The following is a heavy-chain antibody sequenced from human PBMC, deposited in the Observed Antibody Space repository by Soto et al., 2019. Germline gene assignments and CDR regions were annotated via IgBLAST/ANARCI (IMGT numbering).Heavy chain of an antibody. CDR2: ISGSGGGT. V-gene: IGHV3-23*01. J-gene: IGHJ4*02. Sequence: PGGSLRLSCAASGFTFSSYAMNWVRQAPGKGLEWVSTISGSGGGTYYADSVKGRFTISRDNSKNTLYLQMNSLRAEDTAVYYCARDGVSSTDYTWNYGTYFDYWGPGALVTVSS. D-gene: IGHD1-1*01. CDR3: ARDGVSSTDYTWNYGTYFDY. CDR1: GFTFSSYA.